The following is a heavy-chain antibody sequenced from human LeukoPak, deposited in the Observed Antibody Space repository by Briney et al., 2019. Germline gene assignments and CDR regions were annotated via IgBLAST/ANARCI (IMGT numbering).Heavy chain of an antibody. J-gene: IGHJ4*02. D-gene: IGHD3-3*01. V-gene: IGHV3-23*01. CDR3: AKGFWSGYSLNYFDY. Sequence: PGGSQRLSCAASGFTFSSNAVSWVRQAPGKGLEWVSAISGSGGSTYYADSVKGRFTISRDNSKNTLYQQMNSLRAEDTAVYYCAKGFWSGYSLNYFDYWGQGTLVTVSS. CDR1: GFTFSSNA. CDR2: ISGSGGST.